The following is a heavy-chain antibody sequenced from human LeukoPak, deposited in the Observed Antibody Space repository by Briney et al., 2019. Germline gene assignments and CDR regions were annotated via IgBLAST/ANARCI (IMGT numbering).Heavy chain of an antibody. CDR3: VRQSEAAGTFWFDP. J-gene: IGHJ5*02. D-gene: IGHD6-13*01. CDR1: GGSISGHY. V-gene: IGHV4-59*08. Sequence: SETLSLTCTVSGGSISGHYWSWIRQPPGKGLEWIGYIYYTGRTNYNPSLKSRVTISVDTSKNRFSLRLSSMTAADTAMYYCVRQSEAAGTFWFDPWGQGTLVTVSS. CDR2: IYYTGRT.